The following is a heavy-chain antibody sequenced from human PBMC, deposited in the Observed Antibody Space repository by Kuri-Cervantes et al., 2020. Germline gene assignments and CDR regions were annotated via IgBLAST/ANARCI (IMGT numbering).Heavy chain of an antibody. CDR3: ARRYYGSDAFDI. CDR1: GGSISSGGYS. D-gene: IGHD3-10*01. CDR2: IYHSGST. V-gene: IGHV4-30-2*03. Sequence: SCAVSGGSISSGGYSWSWIRQPPGKGLEWIGYIYHSGSTYYNPSLKSRVTISVDTSKNQFSLKLSSVTAADTAVYYCARRYYGSDAFDIWGQGTMVTVSS. J-gene: IGHJ3*02.